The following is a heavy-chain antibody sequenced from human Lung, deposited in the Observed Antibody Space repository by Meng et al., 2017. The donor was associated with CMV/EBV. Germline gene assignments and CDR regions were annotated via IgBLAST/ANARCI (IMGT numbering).Heavy chain of an antibody. J-gene: IGHJ1*01. D-gene: IGHD3-10*01. CDR3: LRRSGGSV. CDR2: IPHRGSS. Sequence: ESGPGLVKPCETLSLTCAVSGESITNHNWWAWVRQPPGKGLEWIGEIPHRGSSAYNPSLKSRVSMSIDKSKNQFSLKLTSVTAADTAVYHCLRRSGGSVWGQGTLVTVFS. V-gene: IGHV4-4*02. CDR1: GESITNHNW.